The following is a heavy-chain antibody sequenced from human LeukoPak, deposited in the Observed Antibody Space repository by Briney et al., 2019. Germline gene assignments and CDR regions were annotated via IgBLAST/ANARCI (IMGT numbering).Heavy chain of an antibody. CDR1: GFTFTSSA. D-gene: IGHD3-16*01. CDR3: ARGTRGFFDY. Sequence: GTSVKVSCKAFGFTFTSSAVQWVRQARGQRLEWIGWIVVGSANAYYAQKFQERVTITRDMSTSTAYMELSSLTSEDTAVYYCARGTRGFFDYWGQGTLVTVSS. J-gene: IGHJ4*02. CDR2: IVVGSANA. V-gene: IGHV1-58*01.